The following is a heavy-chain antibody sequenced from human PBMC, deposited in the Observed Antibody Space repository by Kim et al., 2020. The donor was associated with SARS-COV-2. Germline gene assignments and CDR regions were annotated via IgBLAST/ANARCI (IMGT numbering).Heavy chain of an antibody. CDR2: IYYSGST. Sequence: SETLSLTCTVSGGSISSGGYYWSWIRQHPGKGLEWIGYIYYSGSTYYNPSLKSRVTISVDTSKNQFSLKLSSVTAADTAVYYCARDNPSDDRPLDYWGQGTLVTVSS. CDR1: GGSISSGGYY. J-gene: IGHJ4*02. D-gene: IGHD3-22*01. CDR3: ARDNPSDDRPLDY. V-gene: IGHV4-31*03.